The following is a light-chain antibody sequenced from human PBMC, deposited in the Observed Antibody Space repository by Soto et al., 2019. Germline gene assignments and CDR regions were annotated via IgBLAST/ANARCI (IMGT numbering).Light chain of an antibody. CDR2: GAS. V-gene: IGKV3-20*01. Sequence: EIVLTQSPGTLSLSPGERATLSCRASQSVASNYLAWYQQKPGQAPRVLIYGASSRASGIPDRFSGSGSGTDFTLTISRLEPEDFAVYYCQQYGLSHTFGPGTKLEIK. J-gene: IGKJ2*01. CDR3: QQYGLSHT. CDR1: QSVASNY.